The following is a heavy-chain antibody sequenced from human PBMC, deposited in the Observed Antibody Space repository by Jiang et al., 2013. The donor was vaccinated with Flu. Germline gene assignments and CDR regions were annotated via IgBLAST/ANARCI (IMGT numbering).Heavy chain of an antibody. D-gene: IGHD4-17*01. CDR1: GGSISSSSYY. J-gene: IGHJ3*02. Sequence: PGLVKPSETLSLTCTVSGGSISSSSYYWGWIRQPPGKGLEWIGSLYYSGSTYYNPSLKSRVTISVDTSKNQFSVKLSSVTAADTAVYYCTRGLRQDGAFDIWGQGTRVTFSS. CDR3: TRGLRQDGAFDI. V-gene: IGHV4-39*07. CDR2: LYYSGST.